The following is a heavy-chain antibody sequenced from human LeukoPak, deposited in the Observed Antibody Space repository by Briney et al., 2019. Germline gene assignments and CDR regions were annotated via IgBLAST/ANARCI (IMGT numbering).Heavy chain of an antibody. CDR2: INHSGST. D-gene: IGHD1-1*01. CDR3: ARDRPGERDY. V-gene: IGHV4-34*01. Sequence: PSETLSLTCAVYGGSFSGYYWSWTRQPPGKGLEWIGEINHSGSTNYNPSLKSRVTISVDTSKNQFSLKLSSVTAADTAVYYCARDRPGERDYWGQGTLVTVSS. CDR1: GGSFSGYY. J-gene: IGHJ4*02.